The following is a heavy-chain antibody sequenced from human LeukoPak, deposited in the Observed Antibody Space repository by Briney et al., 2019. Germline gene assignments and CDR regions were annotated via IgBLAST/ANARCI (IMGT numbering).Heavy chain of an antibody. CDR2: ISAYNGNT. J-gene: IGHJ5*02. CDR3: ARGRRYCSGGSCSNNWFDP. D-gene: IGHD2-15*01. Sequence: GASVKVSCKVSGYTLTELSMHWVRQAPGKGLEWMGWISAYNGNTNYAQKLQGRVTMTTDTSTSTAYMELRSLRSDDTAVYYCARGRRYCSGGSCSNNWFDPWGQGTLVTVSS. V-gene: IGHV1-18*01. CDR1: GYTLTELS.